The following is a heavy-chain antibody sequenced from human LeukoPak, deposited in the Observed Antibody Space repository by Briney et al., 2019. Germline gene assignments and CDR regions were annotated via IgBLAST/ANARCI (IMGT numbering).Heavy chain of an antibody. CDR2: MNPKSGNT. J-gene: IGHJ6*03. Sequence: ASVKVSCKASGYTFTNYDINWVRQATGQGLEWMGWMNPKSGNTGYAQKFQGRVTMTRNTSISTAYMELSSLRSEDTAVYYCATTGLRYYYMDVWGKGTTVTVSS. V-gene: IGHV1-8*01. CDR3: ATTGLRYYYMDV. CDR1: GYTFTNYD. D-gene: IGHD2-8*02.